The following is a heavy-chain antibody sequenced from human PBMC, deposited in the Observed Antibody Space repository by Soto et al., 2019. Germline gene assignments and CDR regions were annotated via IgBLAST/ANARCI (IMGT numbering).Heavy chain of an antibody. CDR1: GYSFTSYW. Sequence: PGESLKISCKGSGYSFTSYWIGWVRQMPGKGLEWMGIIYPGDPDTRYSPSFQGQVTISADKSISTAYLQWSSLKASDTAMYYCARLSYYDFWSGYPRWYYYGMDVWGQGTTVTVSS. CDR3: ARLSYYDFWSGYPRWYYYGMDV. V-gene: IGHV5-51*01. D-gene: IGHD3-3*01. J-gene: IGHJ6*02. CDR2: IYPGDPDT.